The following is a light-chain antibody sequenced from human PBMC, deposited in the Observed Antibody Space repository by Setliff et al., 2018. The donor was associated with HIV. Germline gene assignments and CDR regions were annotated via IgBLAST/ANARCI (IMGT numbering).Light chain of an antibody. J-gene: IGLJ2*01. CDR2: DVT. CDR3: SSYTHSSTLV. CDR1: NSDIGAYNY. V-gene: IGLV2-14*03. Sequence: ALTQPASVSGSPGQSITISCAGTNSDIGAYNYVSWYQQHPGKAPKLMIYDVTNRPSGVSNRFSGSKSGKTASLTISGLQAEDEADYYCSSYTHSSTLVFGGGTK.